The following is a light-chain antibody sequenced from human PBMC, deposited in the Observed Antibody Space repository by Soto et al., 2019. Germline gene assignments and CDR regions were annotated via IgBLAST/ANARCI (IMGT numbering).Light chain of an antibody. CDR1: SSDVGGYNY. J-gene: IGLJ2*01. CDR2: DVT. CDR3: CSYAGSYTLV. Sequence: QSALTQPRSVSGSPGQSVTISCTGTSSDVGGYNYVSWYQQRPGKAPKLMIYDVTERPSGVPDRFSGSKSGNTASLTISGLQAADEADYYCCSYAGSYTLVFGGGTKVTVL. V-gene: IGLV2-11*01.